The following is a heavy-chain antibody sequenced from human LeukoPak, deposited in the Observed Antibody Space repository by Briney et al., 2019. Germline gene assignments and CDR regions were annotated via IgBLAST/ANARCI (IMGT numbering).Heavy chain of an antibody. V-gene: IGHV1-8*03. CDR2: MNPNSGNT. J-gene: IGHJ4*02. CDR3: ATLAVAGGQYYFDY. D-gene: IGHD6-19*01. CDR1: GYTFTSYD. Sequence: ASVKVSCKASGYTFTSYDINWVRQATGQGLEWMGWMNPNSGNTGYAQKFQGRVTITRNTSISTAYMELSSLRSEDTAVYYCATLAVAGGQYYFDYWGQGTLVTVSS.